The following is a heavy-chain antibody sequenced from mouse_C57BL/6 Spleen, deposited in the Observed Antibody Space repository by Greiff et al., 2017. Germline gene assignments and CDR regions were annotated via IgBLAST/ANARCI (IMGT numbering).Heavy chain of an antibody. CDR2: IWGVGST. J-gene: IGHJ4*01. Sequence: VHLVESGPGLVAPSQSLSITCTVSGFSLTSYGVDWVRPSPGKGLEWLGVIWGVGSTNYNSALKSRLSISKDNSKSQVFLKMNSLQTDDTAMYYCASLDPSRAMDYWGQGTSVTVSS. V-gene: IGHV2-6*01. CDR1: GFSLTSYG. CDR3: ASLDPSRAMDY.